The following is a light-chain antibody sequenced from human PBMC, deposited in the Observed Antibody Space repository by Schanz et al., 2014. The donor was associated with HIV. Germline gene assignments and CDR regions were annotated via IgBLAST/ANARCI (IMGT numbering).Light chain of an antibody. CDR1: NSNIGSNY. Sequence: QSVLTQPPSASGTPGQRVTISCSGSNSNIGSNYVYWYQQLPGTAPKLLIYRNNQRPSGVPDRFSGSKSGNTASLIVSGLQAEDEAEYYCSSYSGHNKLGIFGGGTKLTVL. CDR3: SSYSGHNKLGI. CDR2: RNN. V-gene: IGLV1-47*01. J-gene: IGLJ2*01.